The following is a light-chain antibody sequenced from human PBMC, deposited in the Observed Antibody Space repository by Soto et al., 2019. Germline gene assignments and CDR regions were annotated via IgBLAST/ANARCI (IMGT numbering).Light chain of an antibody. Sequence: DIQMTQSPSTVSASVGDRVTITCRASQSISSWLAWYQQKPGKAPKILIYKASSLESGVPSRFSGSGSGTEFTLTSSSLQPDDFATYYCQQYNGYRWTFGQGTKVDIK. J-gene: IGKJ1*01. CDR1: QSISSW. CDR2: KAS. V-gene: IGKV1-5*03. CDR3: QQYNGYRWT.